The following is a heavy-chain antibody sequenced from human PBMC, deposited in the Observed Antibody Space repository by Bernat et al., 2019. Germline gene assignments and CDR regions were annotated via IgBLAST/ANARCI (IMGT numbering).Heavy chain of an antibody. J-gene: IGHJ3*01. CDR1: GFTFSTYA. CDR3: AKAQWLENGAFDF. CDR2: ISGRGGST. V-gene: IGHV3-23*01. Sequence: EVQLLESGGDLVQPGGSLRLSCAASGFTFSTYAMSWVRQAPGKGLEWVSAISGRGGSTYYADSVKGRFTISRDNSKNTLYLQMNNLRADDTAVYYCAKAQWLENGAFDFWGQGTMVTVSS. D-gene: IGHD6-19*01.